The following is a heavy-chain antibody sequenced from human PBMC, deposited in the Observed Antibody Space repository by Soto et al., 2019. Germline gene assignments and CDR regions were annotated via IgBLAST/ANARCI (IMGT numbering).Heavy chain of an antibody. D-gene: IGHD5-12*01. J-gene: IGHJ6*02. Sequence: SETLSLTCTVSGGSISSGDYYWSWIRQPPGKGLEWIGYIYYSGSTYYNPSLKSRVTISVDTSKNQFSLKLSSVTAADTAVYYCAGEWIVVTIPYYYYYGMDVWGQGTTVTVSS. CDR2: IYYSGST. CDR1: GGSISSGDYY. CDR3: AGEWIVVTIPYYYYYGMDV. V-gene: IGHV4-30-4*01.